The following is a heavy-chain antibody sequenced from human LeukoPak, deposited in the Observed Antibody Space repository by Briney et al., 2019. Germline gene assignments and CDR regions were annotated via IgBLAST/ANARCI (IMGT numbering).Heavy chain of an antibody. V-gene: IGHV1-46*01. CDR1: GYTFTSYY. CDR2: INPSGGST. J-gene: IGHJ4*02. D-gene: IGHD3-22*01. Sequence: ASVKVSCKASGYTFTSYYMHWVRQAPGQGLEWMGIINPSGGSTSYAQKFQGRVTMTRDTSTSIVYMELSSLRSEDTAVYYCARDAIDDSSGYMFGFDYWGQGTLVTVSS. CDR3: ARDAIDDSSGYMFGFDY.